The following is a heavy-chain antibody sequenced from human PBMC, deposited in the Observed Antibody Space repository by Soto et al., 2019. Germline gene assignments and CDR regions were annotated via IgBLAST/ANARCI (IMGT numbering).Heavy chain of an antibody. CDR2: ISSSGRA. Sequence: PSETLSLTCTVSGGSVNNNAVSWTWIRQHPGKGPECIGHISSSGRASYSPSLKRRVAISLDASKNHFSLQLSSLRSEDTAVYYCARGRPSSGWGIVYYFDYWGQGTLVTVSS. V-gene: IGHV4-31*03. D-gene: IGHD6-19*01. CDR1: GGSVNNNAVS. J-gene: IGHJ4*02. CDR3: ARGRPSSGWGIVYYFDY.